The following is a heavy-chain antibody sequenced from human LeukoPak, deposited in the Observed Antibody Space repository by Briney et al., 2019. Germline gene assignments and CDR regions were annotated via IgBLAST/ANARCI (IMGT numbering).Heavy chain of an antibody. CDR3: ARVDCSGGSCFYGWFDP. V-gene: IGHV4-4*07. CDR2: IYTSGST. Sequence: SETLSLTCTVSGGSISSYYWSWIRQPAGKGLEWIGRIYTSGSTNYNPSLKSRVTMSVDTSKNQLSLKLSSVTAADTAVYYCARVDCSGGSCFYGWFDPWGQGTLVTVSS. J-gene: IGHJ5*02. CDR1: GGSISSYY. D-gene: IGHD2-15*01.